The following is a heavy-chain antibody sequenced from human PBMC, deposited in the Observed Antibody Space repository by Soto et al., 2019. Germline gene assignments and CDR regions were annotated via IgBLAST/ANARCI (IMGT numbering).Heavy chain of an antibody. Sequence: GGSLRLSCAASGFTFSNAWMSWVRQAPGKGLEWVGRIKSKTDGGTTDYAAPVKGRFTISRDDSKNTLYLQMNSLKTEDTAVYYCTTDRGPGISRFLEWLNPYYYYYMDVWGKGTTVTVSS. V-gene: IGHV3-15*01. J-gene: IGHJ6*03. CDR3: TTDRGPGISRFLEWLNPYYYYYMDV. CDR2: IKSKTDGGTT. D-gene: IGHD3-3*01. CDR1: GFTFSNAW.